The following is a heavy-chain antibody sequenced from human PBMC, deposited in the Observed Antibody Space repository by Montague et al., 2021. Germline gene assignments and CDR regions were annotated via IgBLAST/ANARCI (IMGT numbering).Heavy chain of an antibody. J-gene: IGHJ5*01. D-gene: IGHD3-10*01. V-gene: IGHV3-30*04. CDR1: GFNFNSSA. Sequence: SLRLSCAASGFNFNSSAMHWVRQAPGKGPEWVAIISYDGSNKYYADSVKGRFTVSRDNSKNTLFLQMNSLRPEDTAVYYCARGPSYYGSGSPNWFDPWGQGTLVTGSS. CDR3: ARGPSYYGSGSPNWFDP. CDR2: ISYDGSNK.